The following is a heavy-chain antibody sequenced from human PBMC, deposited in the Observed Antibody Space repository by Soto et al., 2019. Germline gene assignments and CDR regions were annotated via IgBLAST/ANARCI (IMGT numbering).Heavy chain of an antibody. J-gene: IGHJ3*02. CDR1: GFMFRDYP. CDR2: TTATGGST. Sequence: EVQLLESGGGFVQPGGSLRLSCVVSGFMFRDYPMGWVRQAPGKGLEWVSATTATGGSTFYADSVKGRFTISRDNSINTLYLQINNLRVDDSALYYCAKLSIITGWAFDMLGQGTMVTVSS. CDR3: AKLSIITGWAFDM. D-gene: IGHD3-3*02. V-gene: IGHV3-23*01.